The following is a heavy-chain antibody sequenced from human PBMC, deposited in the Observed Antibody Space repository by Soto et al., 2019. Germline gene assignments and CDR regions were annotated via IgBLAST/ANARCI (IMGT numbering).Heavy chain of an antibody. J-gene: IGHJ4*02. CDR2: IKRDGSEK. V-gene: IGHV3-7*01. Sequence: GGSLRLSCAASGFTFSSYAMSWVRQAPGKGLEWVSDIKRDGSEKYYVDSVKGRFTISRDNAKNSLYLQMNSLRAEDTAVYYCAREVTDGVFFDYWGQGTLVTVSS. CDR1: GFTFSSYA. CDR3: AREVTDGVFFDY. D-gene: IGHD2-21*02.